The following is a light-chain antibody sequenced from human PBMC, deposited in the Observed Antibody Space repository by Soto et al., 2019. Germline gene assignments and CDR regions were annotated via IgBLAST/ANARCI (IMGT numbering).Light chain of an antibody. CDR3: SSYTTSDTWV. CDR1: SSDVGGYSH. J-gene: IGLJ3*02. CDR2: EVT. V-gene: IGLV2-14*01. Sequence: QSALTQPPSASGSPGQAVTISCTGTSSDVGGYSHVSWYQQYPGKAPTLMIYEVTNRPSGVSSRFSGSKSGNTASLTISGLQAEDEGDYYCSSYTTSDTWVFGGGAKVTVL.